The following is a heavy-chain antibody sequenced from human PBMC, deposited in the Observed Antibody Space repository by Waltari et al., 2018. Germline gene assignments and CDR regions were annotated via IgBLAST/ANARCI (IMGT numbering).Heavy chain of an antibody. CDR3: ARGVTTVEY. D-gene: IGHD2-21*02. CDR1: GVTFTNHW. J-gene: IGHJ4*02. V-gene: IGHV3-7*04. Sequence: EVQLVESGGGLFQPGGSLRLSCSGSGVTFTNHWMSWVRQAPGKGPEWVASIKQDGSEKYYVDSMKGRFTISRDNAKNSLTLQMDSLRAEDTAVYFCARGVTTVEYWGQGTLVTVSS. CDR2: IKQDGSEK.